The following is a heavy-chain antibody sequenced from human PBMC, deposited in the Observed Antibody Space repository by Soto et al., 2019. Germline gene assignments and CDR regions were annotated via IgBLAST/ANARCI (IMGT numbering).Heavy chain of an antibody. CDR1: GFTFSSYA. Sequence: GGSLRLSCAASGFTFSSYAMSWVRQAPGKGLEWVSAISGSGGSTYYADSVKGRFTISRDNSKNTLYLQMNSLRAEDTAVYYCAKDLRSGCSGGSCYPGSWGQGTLVTVSS. D-gene: IGHD2-15*01. CDR2: ISGSGGST. V-gene: IGHV3-23*01. CDR3: AKDLRSGCSGGSCYPGS. J-gene: IGHJ5*02.